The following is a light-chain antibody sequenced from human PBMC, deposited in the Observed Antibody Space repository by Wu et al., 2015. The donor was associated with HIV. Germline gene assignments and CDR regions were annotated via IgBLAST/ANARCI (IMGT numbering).Light chain of an antibody. J-gene: IGKJ1*01. Sequence: IQLTQSPSSLSASVGDRVTITCRASQGSYLAWYQQRPGKAPKLLIYVASTLQSGVPSRFSGSGSGTDFTLTISSLQPEDFAVYYCQQYGSSPWTFGQGTKVEIK. CDR1: QGSY. CDR2: VAS. V-gene: IGKV1-9*01. CDR3: QQYGSSPWT.